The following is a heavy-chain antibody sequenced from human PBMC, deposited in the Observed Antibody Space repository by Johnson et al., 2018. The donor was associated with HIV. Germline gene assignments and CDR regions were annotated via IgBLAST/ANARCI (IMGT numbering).Heavy chain of an antibody. J-gene: IGHJ3*02. D-gene: IGHD5-12*01. Sequence: QVQLVESGGGVVQPGRSLRLSCAASGFTFSSYAMHWVRQAPGKGLEWVAVISYDGSNKYYADSVKGRFTVSRDKSKNTLYLQMKSLRPEDTAVYYCAINSGYDSHGAFDIWGQGTMVTVSS. V-gene: IGHV3-30*04. CDR3: AINSGYDSHGAFDI. CDR1: GFTFSSYA. CDR2: ISYDGSNK.